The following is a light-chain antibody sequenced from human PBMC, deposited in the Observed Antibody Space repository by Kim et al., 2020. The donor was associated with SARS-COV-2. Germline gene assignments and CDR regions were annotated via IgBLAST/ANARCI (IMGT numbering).Light chain of an antibody. J-gene: IGKJ3*01. CDR1: QGVRSSY. Sequence: ERATVSCMAMQGVRSSYLDCDKQTPGQAPMRHIYSAASRTTSITVRFVGSGSGTDFTLTISRLEPEDFAVYYCQQYGRSPFTFGPRSKVDIK. V-gene: IGKV3-20*01. CDR2: SAA. CDR3: QQYGRSPFT.